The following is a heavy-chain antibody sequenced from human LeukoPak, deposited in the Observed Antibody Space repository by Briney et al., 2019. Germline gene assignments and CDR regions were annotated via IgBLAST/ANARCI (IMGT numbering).Heavy chain of an antibody. J-gene: IGHJ4*02. V-gene: IGHV1-18*01. CDR2: ISAYNGNT. D-gene: IGHD2-2*01. Sequence: ASVKVSCKASGYTFASYDINWVRQAPGQGLEWMGWISAYNGNTNYAQKLQGRVTMTTDTSTNTAYMELRSLRSDDTAVYYCARIDCSSSSCLNCWGQGTLVTVSS. CDR1: GYTFASYD. CDR3: ARIDCSSSSCLNC.